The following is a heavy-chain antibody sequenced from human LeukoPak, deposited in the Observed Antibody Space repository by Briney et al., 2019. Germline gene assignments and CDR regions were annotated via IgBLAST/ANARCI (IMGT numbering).Heavy chain of an antibody. D-gene: IGHD2-15*01. Sequence: GRSLRLSCAASGFTVSSNYMNWVRQAPGKGLEWVSSISSSSSYIYYADSVKGRFTISRDNAKNSLYLQMNSLRAEDTAVYYCARDQGGTLDYWGQGTLVTVSS. V-gene: IGHV3-21*01. CDR1: GFTVSSNY. CDR2: ISSSSSYI. CDR3: ARDQGGTLDY. J-gene: IGHJ4*02.